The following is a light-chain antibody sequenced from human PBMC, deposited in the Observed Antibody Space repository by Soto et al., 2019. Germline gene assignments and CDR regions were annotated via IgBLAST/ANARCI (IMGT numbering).Light chain of an antibody. Sequence: EIVLTQSPASLSLSPGERATLSCRGSQSISSSYLAWYQQKPGQAPRLLIYGASTRATGIPDRFSGSGSGTDFTLTISRLEPEDFAVYYCQQYSSSPLTFGGGTKMDI. J-gene: IGKJ4*01. CDR2: GAS. CDR3: QQYSSSPLT. V-gene: IGKV3-20*01. CDR1: QSISSSY.